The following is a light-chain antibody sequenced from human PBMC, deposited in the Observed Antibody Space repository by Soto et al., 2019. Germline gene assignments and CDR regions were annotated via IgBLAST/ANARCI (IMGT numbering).Light chain of an antibody. V-gene: IGKV1-39*01. Sequence: DIQMTQSPSSLSASVGERVTITCRASQSISSYLNWYQQKPGKAPKLLIYAASSLQSGVPSRFSGSGSVTDFTLTISSLQPEDFATYYCQHSYSTPHTFGGGTKVEIK. CDR3: QHSYSTPHT. J-gene: IGKJ4*01. CDR2: AAS. CDR1: QSISSY.